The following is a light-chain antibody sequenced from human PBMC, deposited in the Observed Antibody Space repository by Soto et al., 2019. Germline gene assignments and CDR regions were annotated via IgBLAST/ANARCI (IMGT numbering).Light chain of an antibody. J-gene: IGLJ2*01. CDR2: EVS. V-gene: IGLV2-8*01. Sequence: QSALTQPPSASGSPGQSVTISCTGTSSDVGGYNYVSWYQQHPGKAPKLMIYEVSKRPSGVPDRFSGSKSGNTASLTVSGLQAEDEADYYCRSYAGSNNQFGGGTKVTVL. CDR3: RSYAGSNNQ. CDR1: SSDVGGYNY.